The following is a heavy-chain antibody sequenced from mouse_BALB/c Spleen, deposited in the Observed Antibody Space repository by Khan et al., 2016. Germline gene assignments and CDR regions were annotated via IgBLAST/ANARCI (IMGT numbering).Heavy chain of an antibody. J-gene: IGHJ2*01. Sequence: QVQLQQSGAELVRPGASVKVSCKASGYSFTSYTMHWVKQRPGQGLEWLGFINPSSSYTNYNQNFKDKATLTADKSSSTAYMQLSSLTSEDSAVYFCARYSTTVVAPLDYWGKGTTLTVSS. CDR3: ARYSTTVVAPLDY. CDR1: GYSFTSYT. D-gene: IGHD1-1*01. CDR2: INPSSSYT. V-gene: IGHV1-4*01.